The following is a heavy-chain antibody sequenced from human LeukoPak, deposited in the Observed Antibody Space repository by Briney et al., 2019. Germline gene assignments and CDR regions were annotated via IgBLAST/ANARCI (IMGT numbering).Heavy chain of an antibody. V-gene: IGHV4-34*01. CDR3: ARWAYYDFWSGRTLYNWFDP. CDR1: GGSFSGYY. D-gene: IGHD3-3*01. CDR2: INHSGST. Sequence: PSETLSLTCAVYGGSFSGYYWSWIRQPPGKGLEWIGEINHSGSTNYNPSLKSRVTISVDTSKNQFSLKLSSVTAADTAVYYCARWAYYDFWSGRTLYNWFDPWGQGTLVTVSS. J-gene: IGHJ5*02.